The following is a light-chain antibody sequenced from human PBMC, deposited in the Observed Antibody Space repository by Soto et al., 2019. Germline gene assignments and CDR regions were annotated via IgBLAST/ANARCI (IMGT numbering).Light chain of an antibody. CDR1: QSVSSY. CDR2: DAS. J-gene: IGKJ4*01. V-gene: IGKV3-11*01. Sequence: EIVLTQSPATLSLSPGERATLSCRASQSVSSYLAWYQQKPGQAPRLLIYDASNRAPGIPARFSGRGSGTDFTLTISSLEPEDFAVYYCQQRSNWPLTFGGGTKVDIK. CDR3: QQRSNWPLT.